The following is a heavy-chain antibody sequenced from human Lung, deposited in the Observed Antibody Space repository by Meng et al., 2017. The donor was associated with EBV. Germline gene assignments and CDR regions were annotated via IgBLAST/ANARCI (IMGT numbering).Heavy chain of an antibody. CDR3: ASESGRGYTPDY. CDR2: LIPMFGAP. V-gene: IGHV1-69*14. Sequence: QGQVVQSGAEVKKPGSSVKVACKTSGGPFNSDAISWVRQAPGQGLEWMGGLIPMFGAPNYAQNFQGRVTITADKSTSTHYMELSSLRSEDTAVYYCASESGRGYTPDYWGLGTLVTVSS. J-gene: IGHJ4*02. D-gene: IGHD3-10*01. CDR1: GGPFNSDA.